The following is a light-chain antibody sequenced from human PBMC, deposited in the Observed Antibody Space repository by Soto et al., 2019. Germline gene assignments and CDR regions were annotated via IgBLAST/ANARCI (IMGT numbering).Light chain of an antibody. CDR2: DAS. Sequence: DIQMTQSPSTLSASVGDRVTITCRASQSISSWLAWYQQKPGKAPKLLIYDASSLESGVPSRFSGSGSGTEFTLTISSLQPDDFVTYYCQQYNRYWTFGQGTKVEIK. V-gene: IGKV1-5*01. CDR3: QQYNRYWT. J-gene: IGKJ1*01. CDR1: QSISSW.